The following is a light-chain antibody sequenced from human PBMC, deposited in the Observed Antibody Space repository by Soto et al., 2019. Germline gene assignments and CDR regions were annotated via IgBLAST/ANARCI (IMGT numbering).Light chain of an antibody. J-gene: IGLJ2*01. CDR2: DNN. Sequence: QSVLTQPPSVSATPGQKVTISCSGSSFNIGNNYVSWYQQLPGTAPKLLIYDNNKRPSGIPDRFSGSKSVTSATLDITGLQTGDEADYYCGTLDFGLSTVVFGGGTKVTVL. CDR1: SFNIGNNY. V-gene: IGLV1-51*01. CDR3: GTLDFGLSTVV.